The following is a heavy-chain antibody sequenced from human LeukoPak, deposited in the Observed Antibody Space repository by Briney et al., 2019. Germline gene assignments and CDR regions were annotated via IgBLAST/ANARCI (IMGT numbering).Heavy chain of an antibody. D-gene: IGHD5-12*01. CDR1: GFTFSSSW. CDR3: AKGGGYESYYYYYMDV. J-gene: IGHJ6*03. CDR2: INSDGSST. Sequence: GGSLRLSCAASGFTFSSSWMHWVRQAPGKGLVWVSRINSDGSSTTYADSVKGRFTISRDNAKNSLYLQMNSLRAEDTALYYCAKGGGYESYYYYYMDVWGKGTTVTVSS. V-gene: IGHV3-74*01.